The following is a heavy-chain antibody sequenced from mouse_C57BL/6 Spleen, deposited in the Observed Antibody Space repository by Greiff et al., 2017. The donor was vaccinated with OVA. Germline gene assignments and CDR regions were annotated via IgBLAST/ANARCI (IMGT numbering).Heavy chain of an antibody. CDR1: GFTFSDYG. CDR2: ISSGSSTI. CDR3: ARRDSNDELPWYAY. D-gene: IGHD2-12*01. J-gene: IGHJ3*01. Sequence: EVQLVESGGGLVKPGGSLKLSCAASGFTFSDYGMHWVRQAPEKGLEWVAYISSGSSTIYYADTVKGRFTISRDNAKNTLLLQMTSLRSEDTAMYYGARRDSNDELPWYAYWGQGTLVTVSA. V-gene: IGHV5-17*01.